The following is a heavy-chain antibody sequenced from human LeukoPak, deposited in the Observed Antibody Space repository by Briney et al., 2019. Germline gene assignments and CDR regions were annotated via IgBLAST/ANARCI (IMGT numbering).Heavy chain of an antibody. Sequence: SETLSLTCAVYGGSFSGYYWSWIRQPPGKGLEWIGEINHSGSTNYNPSLKSRVTISVDTSKNQFSLKLSSVTAADTAVYYCARGRLTSAFDYWGQGTLVTVSS. J-gene: IGHJ4*02. CDR3: ARGRLTSAFDY. CDR2: INHSGST. D-gene: IGHD3-22*01. V-gene: IGHV4-34*01. CDR1: GGSFSGYY.